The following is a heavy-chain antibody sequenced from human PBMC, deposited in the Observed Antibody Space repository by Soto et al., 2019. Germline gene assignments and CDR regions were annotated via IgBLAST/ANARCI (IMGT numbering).Heavy chain of an antibody. V-gene: IGHV1-18*01. CDR3: AMMSSSSSWFDP. Sequence: GASVKVSCKASGYTFHTYGITWVRQAPGQGLEWMGWISTYNGNTGYVQKFQDRVTMTTDPSTRTAYMELSSLRSDDTAVFYCAMMSSSSSWFDPWGQGTLVTVSS. D-gene: IGHD6-6*01. CDR1: GYTFHTYG. J-gene: IGHJ5*02. CDR2: ISTYNGNT.